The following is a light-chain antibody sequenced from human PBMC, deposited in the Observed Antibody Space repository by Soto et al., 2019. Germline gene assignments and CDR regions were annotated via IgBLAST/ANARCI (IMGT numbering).Light chain of an antibody. CDR1: QSVSSSY. CDR3: QQHGSSPPT. J-gene: IGKJ1*01. V-gene: IGKV3-20*01. CDR2: GAS. Sequence: EIVLTQSPDTLSLSPGERATLSCWASQSVSSSYLARYQQKPGQAPRLLIYGASSRATGIPDRFSGSGSGTDFTLTISRLEPEDFAVYYCQQHGSSPPTFGQGTKVEIK.